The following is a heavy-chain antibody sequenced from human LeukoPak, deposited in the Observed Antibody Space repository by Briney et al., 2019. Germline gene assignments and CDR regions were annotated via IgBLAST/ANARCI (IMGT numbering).Heavy chain of an antibody. V-gene: IGHV3-53*01. D-gene: IGHD3-10*01. J-gene: IGHJ4*02. CDR2: MYSGGST. CDR1: GFTFSSYW. Sequence: GGSLRLSCAASGFTFSSYWMHWVRQAPGKGLEWVSVMYSGGSTYYADSVKGRFTISRDNSKNTLYLQMNSLRAEDTAVYYCARIRSGYWGQGTLVTVSS. CDR3: ARIRSGY.